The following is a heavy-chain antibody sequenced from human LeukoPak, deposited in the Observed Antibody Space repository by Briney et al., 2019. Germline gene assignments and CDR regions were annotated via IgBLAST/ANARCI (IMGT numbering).Heavy chain of an antibody. CDR2: INWNGGST. Sequence: PGGSLRLSCAASGFTFSGFGMHWVRQAPGKGLEWVSGINWNGGSTGYADSVEGRFTISRDNAKTSLYLQMNSLRAEDTALYYCATYCSRTSCSIDHWGQGTLVTVSS. D-gene: IGHD2-2*01. J-gene: IGHJ4*02. V-gene: IGHV3-20*04. CDR3: ATYCSRTSCSIDH. CDR1: GFTFSGFG.